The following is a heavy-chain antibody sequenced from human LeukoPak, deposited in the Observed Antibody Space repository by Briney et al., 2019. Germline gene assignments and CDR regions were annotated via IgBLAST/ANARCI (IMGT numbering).Heavy chain of an antibody. Sequence: PGGSLRLSCSASGFTFSSYAMHWVRQAPGKGLEYVSAISSNGGSTYYADSVKGRFTISRDNSKNTLYLQMCSLRAEDTAVYYCVKDSSSWYGSNWFDPWGQGTLVTVSS. CDR2: ISSNGGST. CDR1: GFTFSSYA. J-gene: IGHJ5*02. D-gene: IGHD6-13*01. CDR3: VKDSSSWYGSNWFDP. V-gene: IGHV3-64D*06.